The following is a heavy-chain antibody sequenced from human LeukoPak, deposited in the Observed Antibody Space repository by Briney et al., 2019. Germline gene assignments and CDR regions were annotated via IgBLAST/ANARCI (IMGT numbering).Heavy chain of an antibody. CDR3: AKDREVTIRVVLDY. Sequence: PGGSLRLSCAASGFTFSFYSMSWVRQAPGKGLEWVSGISGSGGSTYYADSVKGRFTISRDNSRNTLYLQMNNLRAEDTAVYYCAKDREVTIRVVLDYWGQGTPVTVSS. J-gene: IGHJ4*02. V-gene: IGHV3-23*01. CDR1: GFTFSFYS. CDR2: ISGSGGST. D-gene: IGHD3-3*01.